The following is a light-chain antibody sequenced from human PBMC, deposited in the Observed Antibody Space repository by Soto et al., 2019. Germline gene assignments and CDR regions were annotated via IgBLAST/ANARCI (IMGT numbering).Light chain of an antibody. CDR2: GAS. CDR3: QQYKNWPRT. CDR1: QGLXSS. J-gene: IGKJ1*01. Sequence: VLTQSPATLSVSPGERATLSCRASQGLXSSFAWYQQKPGQAPRILXDGASTRATGIPARLSGSGSGTEFTPTISSLQSEDFVVYYWQQYKNWPRTFGQGTKVDNK. V-gene: IGKV3-15*01.